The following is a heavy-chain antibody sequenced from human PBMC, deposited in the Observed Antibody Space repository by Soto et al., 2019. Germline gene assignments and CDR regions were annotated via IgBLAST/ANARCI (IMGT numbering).Heavy chain of an antibody. CDR3: VREDGKVGTNSAFDY. D-gene: IGHD1-26*01. Sequence: TGGSLRLSCASSGFTFSTYTMNWVRQAPGKGLEWVSSINGRGNYIYYAESVKGRFTISRDKAKNSLYLQMDRLRAEDTALYYCVREDGKVGTNSAFDYWGLGALVTVSS. CDR1: GFTFSTYT. J-gene: IGHJ4*02. V-gene: IGHV3-21*01. CDR2: INGRGNYI.